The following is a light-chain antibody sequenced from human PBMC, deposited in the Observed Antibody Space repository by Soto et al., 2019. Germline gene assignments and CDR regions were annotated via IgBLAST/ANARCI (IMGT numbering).Light chain of an antibody. Sequence: QSALTQPPSASGSPGQTVTISCTGASSDVGSDNYVSWYQQHPGKAPKLMIDAVNKRPSGVPDRFSGSKSGNTASLTVSGLQAEDDDYYYCMSDGGRKRGVFGGGTKLTVL. CDR2: AVN. CDR3: MSDGGRKRGV. V-gene: IGLV2-8*01. CDR1: SSDVGSDNY. J-gene: IGLJ3*02.